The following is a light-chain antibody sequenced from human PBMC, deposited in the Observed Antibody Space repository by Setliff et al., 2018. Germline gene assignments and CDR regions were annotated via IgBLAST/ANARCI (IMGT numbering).Light chain of an antibody. CDR2: GNN. V-gene: IGLV1-40*01. Sequence: QSVLTQPPSVSGAPGQRVTISCTGSSPNVGAGHNVHWYQQLPGTAPKLLIYGNNNRPSGVPDRFSGSKSGTSASLAITGLQAEDEADYYCQSYDSSLTAYVFGTGTKV. J-gene: IGLJ1*01. CDR1: SPNVGAGHN. CDR3: QSYDSSLTAYV.